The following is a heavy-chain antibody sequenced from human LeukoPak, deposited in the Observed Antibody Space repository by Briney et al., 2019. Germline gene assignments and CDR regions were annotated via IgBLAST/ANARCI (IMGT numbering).Heavy chain of an antibody. CDR2: IYYSGNI. D-gene: IGHD5-24*01. Sequence: SEILSLTRTVSGGSISSSSYYWGWIRQPPGKGLEWIGSIYYSGNIYYNPSLKSRVTISVDTSKNQFSLKLSSVTAADATVYYCARTPRDGYNSPYFDCWGQGTLVTVSS. CDR1: GGSISSSSYY. CDR3: ARTPRDGYNSPYFDC. V-gene: IGHV4-39*01. J-gene: IGHJ4*02.